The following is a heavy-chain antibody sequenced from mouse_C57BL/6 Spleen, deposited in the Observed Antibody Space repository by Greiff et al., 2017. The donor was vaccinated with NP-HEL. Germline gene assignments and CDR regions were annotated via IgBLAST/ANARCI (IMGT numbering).Heavy chain of an antibody. J-gene: IGHJ1*03. CDR1: GYSFTGYY. V-gene: IGHV1-42*01. CDR2: INPSTGGT. Sequence: EVKLMESGPELVKPGASVKISCKASGYSFTGYYMNWVKQSPDKSLEWIGEINPSTGGTTYNQKFKAKATLTVDKSSSTAYMQLKSLTSEDSAVYYCASSGYYYGSSWYFDVWGTGTTVTVSS. CDR3: ASSGYYYGSSWYFDV. D-gene: IGHD1-1*01.